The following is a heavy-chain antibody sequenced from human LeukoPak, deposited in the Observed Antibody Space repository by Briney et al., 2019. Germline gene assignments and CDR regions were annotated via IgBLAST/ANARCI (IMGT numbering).Heavy chain of an antibody. V-gene: IGHV3-30*18. J-gene: IGHJ4*02. CDR2: ISDDGRNK. CDR3: AKRPSDYGDYVTYFDY. D-gene: IGHD4-17*01. Sequence: GGSLRLSCAASGFSFISYGMHWARQAPGKGLELVGVISDDGRNKNYADSVKGRFTISRDNSKDTLYLQMNSMRDEDTAVYYCAKRPSDYGDYVTYFDYWGQGTLVTVSS. CDR1: GFSFISYG.